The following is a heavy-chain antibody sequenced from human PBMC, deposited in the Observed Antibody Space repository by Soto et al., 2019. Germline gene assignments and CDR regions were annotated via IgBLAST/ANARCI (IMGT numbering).Heavy chain of an antibody. CDR3: ARYNKGYDIVLMVYDDHGVDV. Sequence: QLQLQESGPGLVKPSETLSLTCTVSGGSISSSNYYWGWIRQPPGKGLEWIGSIYYSGSTYYNPSLKSRVTISVDTSKNQFSLRLSSVTAADTAVYYCARYNKGYDIVLMVYDDHGVDVWGQGTTVTVSS. J-gene: IGHJ6*02. V-gene: IGHV4-39*01. CDR1: GGSISSSNYY. D-gene: IGHD2-8*01. CDR2: IYYSGST.